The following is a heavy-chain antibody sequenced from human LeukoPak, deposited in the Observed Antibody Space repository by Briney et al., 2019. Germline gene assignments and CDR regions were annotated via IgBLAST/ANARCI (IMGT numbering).Heavy chain of an antibody. D-gene: IGHD4-23*01. J-gene: IGHJ4*02. CDR1: GYSFTTYG. CDR2: ISTFNGNT. CDR3: ARVGGNSGPFDY. V-gene: IGHV1-18*01. Sequence: ASVKVSCKASGYSFTTYGISWVRQAPGQGLEWMGWISTFNGNTNHAQKLQGRLTMTTETSTSTAHMELRSLTSDDTAVYYCARVGGNSGPFDYWGQGTLVTVSS.